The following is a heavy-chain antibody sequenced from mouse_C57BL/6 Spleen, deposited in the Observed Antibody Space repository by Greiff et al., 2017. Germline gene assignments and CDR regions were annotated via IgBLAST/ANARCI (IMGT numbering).Heavy chain of an antibody. CDR1: GFTFSDYG. CDR3: ARKLYWYFDV. J-gene: IGHJ1*03. Sequence: DVTLVASGGGLVKPGGSLKLSCAASGFTFSDYGMHCVRQAPEKGLEWVAYISSGSSTIYYADTVKGRFTISRDNAKNTLFLQMTSLRSEDTAMYYCARKLYWYFDVWGTGTTVTVSS. D-gene: IGHD1-3*01. V-gene: IGHV5-17*01. CDR2: ISSGSSTI.